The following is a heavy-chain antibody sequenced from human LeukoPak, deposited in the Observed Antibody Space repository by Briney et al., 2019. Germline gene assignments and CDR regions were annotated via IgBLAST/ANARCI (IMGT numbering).Heavy chain of an antibody. CDR1: GFTFSSYA. V-gene: IGHV3-30-3*01. CDR2: ISYDGSNK. D-gene: IGHD2-2*02. Sequence: GRSLRLSCAASGFTFSSYAMHWVRQAPGKGLEWVAVISYDGSNKYYADSVKGRFTISRDSSKNTLYLQMNSLRAEDTAVYYCAKEYTLDYWGQGTLVTVSS. J-gene: IGHJ4*02. CDR3: AKEYTLDY.